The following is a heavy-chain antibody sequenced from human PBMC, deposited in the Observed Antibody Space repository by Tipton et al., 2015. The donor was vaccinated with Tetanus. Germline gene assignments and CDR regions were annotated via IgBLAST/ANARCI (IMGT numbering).Heavy chain of an antibody. D-gene: IGHD6-6*01. CDR2: INHRGGT. Sequence: LRLSCAVSGGSFSGFYWSWIRQPPGKGLEWIGEINHRGGTSYKPSLKSRVTISVDTSKNQFSLNMTSVTAADTAVYYCARDQGGGRVVRLNWFDPWGQGTLVTASS. J-gene: IGHJ5*02. CDR3: ARDQGGGRVVRLNWFDP. CDR1: GGSFSGFY. V-gene: IGHV4-34*01.